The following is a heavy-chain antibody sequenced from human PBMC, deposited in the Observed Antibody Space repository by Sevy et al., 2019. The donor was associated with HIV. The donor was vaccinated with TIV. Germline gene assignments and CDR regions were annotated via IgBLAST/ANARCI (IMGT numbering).Heavy chain of an antibody. CDR2: IYYSGST. Sequence: SETLSLTCTVSGGSVSSGSYYWSWIRQPPGKGLEWIGYIYYSGSTNYNPSLKSRVTISVETSKNQFSLKLSSVTAADTAVYYCARDHTGGGDWISYFDYWGQGTLVTVSS. CDR1: GGSVSSGSYY. CDR3: ARDHTGGGDWISYFDY. D-gene: IGHD2-21*02. V-gene: IGHV4-61*01. J-gene: IGHJ4*02.